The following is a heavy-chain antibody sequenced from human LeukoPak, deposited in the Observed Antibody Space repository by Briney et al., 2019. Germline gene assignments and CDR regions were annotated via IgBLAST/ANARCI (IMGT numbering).Heavy chain of an antibody. CDR3: ASEGRITMVRGVIMGVQH. D-gene: IGHD3-10*01. V-gene: IGHV4-30-4*01. Sequence: PSQTLSLTCTVSGGSISSGDYYWSWIRQPPGKGLEWIGSIYYSGSTYYNPSLKSRVTISVDTSKNQFSLKLSSVTAADTAVYYCASEGRITMVRGVIMGVQHWGQGTLVTVSS. J-gene: IGHJ1*01. CDR2: IYYSGST. CDR1: GGSISSGDYY.